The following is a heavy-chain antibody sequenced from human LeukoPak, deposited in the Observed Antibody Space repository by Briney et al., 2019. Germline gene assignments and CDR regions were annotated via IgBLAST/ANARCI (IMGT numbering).Heavy chain of an antibody. CDR1: GHTFTGYY. Sequence: EASVKVSCKASGHTFTGYYMHWVRQAPGQGLEWMGWINPNSGGTNYAQKFQGWVTMTRDTSISTAYMELSRLRSDDTAVYYCARGARYSYGPGDWGQGTLVTVSS. CDR2: INPNSGGT. CDR3: ARGARYSYGPGD. J-gene: IGHJ4*02. D-gene: IGHD5-18*01. V-gene: IGHV1-2*04.